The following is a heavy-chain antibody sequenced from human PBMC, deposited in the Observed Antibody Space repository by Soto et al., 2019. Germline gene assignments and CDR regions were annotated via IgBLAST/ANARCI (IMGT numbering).Heavy chain of an antibody. CDR1: GSTFSSDW. CDR2: IKQDGSEK. Sequence: GGSLRLSCAASGSTFSSDWMSWVGQGPGKGLEWVANIKQDGSEKYYVDSVKGRFTISRDNAKNSLYLQMNSLRAEDTAVYYSARSLAFYQLPSLTSSYFYMHAWRNAPPVTV. D-gene: IGHD2-2*01. V-gene: IGHV3-7*01. CDR3: ARSLAFYQLPSLTSSYFYMHA. J-gene: IGHJ6*03.